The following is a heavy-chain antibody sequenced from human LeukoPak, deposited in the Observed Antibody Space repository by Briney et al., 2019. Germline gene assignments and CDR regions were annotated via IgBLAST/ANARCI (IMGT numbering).Heavy chain of an antibody. Sequence: GGPLRLSCAASGFTFSSYWMSWVRQAPGKGLEWVANIKQDGSEKYYVDSVKGRFTISRDNAKNSLYLQMNSLRAEDTAVYYCARVRVGSSTSLRVGYYYYYMDVWGKGTTVTVSS. CDR2: IKQDGSEK. CDR3: ARVRVGSSTSLRVGYYYYYMDV. J-gene: IGHJ6*03. V-gene: IGHV3-7*01. D-gene: IGHD2-2*01. CDR1: GFTFSSYW.